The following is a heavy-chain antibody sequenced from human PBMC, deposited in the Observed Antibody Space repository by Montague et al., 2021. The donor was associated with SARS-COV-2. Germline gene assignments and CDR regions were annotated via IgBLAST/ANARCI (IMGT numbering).Heavy chain of an antibody. CDR3: ARDLGGIDV. J-gene: IGHJ6*02. CDR1: GGSFSGHY. Sequence: SETLSLTCAVYGGSFSGHYWNWIRQPPGKGPEWIGEINHSGSTNNNPSLKSRVTMSVDTSKNQFSLNLRSATAADTALYYCARDLGGIDVWGQGTTVIVSS. CDR2: INHSGST. D-gene: IGHD3-10*01. V-gene: IGHV4-34*01.